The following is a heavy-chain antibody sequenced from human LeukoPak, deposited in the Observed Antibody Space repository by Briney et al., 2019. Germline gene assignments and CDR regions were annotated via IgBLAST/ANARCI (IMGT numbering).Heavy chain of an antibody. Sequence: SETLSLTCAVYGGSSSGYYWSWIRQPPGKGLEWIGEINHSGSTNYNPSLKSRVTISVDTSKNQFSLKLSSVTAADTAVYYCARLPDSSGPHREGYFDYWGRGTLVTVSS. CDR3: ARLPDSSGPHREGYFDY. J-gene: IGHJ4*02. D-gene: IGHD3-22*01. CDR2: INHSGST. V-gene: IGHV4-34*01. CDR1: GGSSSGYY.